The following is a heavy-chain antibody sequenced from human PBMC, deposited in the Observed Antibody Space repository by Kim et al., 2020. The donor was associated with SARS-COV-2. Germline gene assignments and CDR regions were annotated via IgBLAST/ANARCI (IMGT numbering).Heavy chain of an antibody. CDR3: ARVPTKSPTGDFDF. J-gene: IGHJ4*02. CDR2: IHPNSGGT. CDR1: GYTFTDYY. V-gene: IGHV1-2*06. D-gene: IGHD2-8*02. Sequence: ASVKVSCKATGYTFTDYYVHWVRQAPGQGLEWMGRIHPNSGGTNYAQKFQGRVTMTRDTSISTVYMDVSGLRPNDTAVYYCARVPTKSPTGDFDFWGQGT.